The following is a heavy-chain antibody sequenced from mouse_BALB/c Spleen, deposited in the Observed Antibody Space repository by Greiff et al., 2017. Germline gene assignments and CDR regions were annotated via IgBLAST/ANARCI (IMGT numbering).Heavy chain of an antibody. CDR2: IDTSDSYT. CDR1: GYTFTDYW. D-gene: IGHD2-4*01. J-gene: IGHJ4*01. Sequence: VKLQESGAELVMPGASVKMSCKASGYTFTDYWMHWVKQRPGQGLEWIGAIDTSDSYTSYNQKFKGKATLTVDESSSTAYMQLSSLTSEDSAVYYCARKGGLRRDAMDYWGQGTSVTVSS. V-gene: IGHV1-69*01. CDR3: ARKGGLRRDAMDY.